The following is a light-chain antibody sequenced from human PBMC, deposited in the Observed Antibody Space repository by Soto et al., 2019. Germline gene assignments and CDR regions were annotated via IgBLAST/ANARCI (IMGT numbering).Light chain of an antibody. Sequence: QSALTQPPSASGSPGQSVTISCTGTSSDVGGYNYVSWYQQHPGKAPKLMIYEVSKRPSGVPDRFSGSKSGNTASLTVSGLQAEDEADYYCSSYADSNMVFGGGTKLTVL. J-gene: IGLJ2*01. CDR1: SSDVGGYNY. CDR3: SSYADSNMV. V-gene: IGLV2-8*01. CDR2: EVS.